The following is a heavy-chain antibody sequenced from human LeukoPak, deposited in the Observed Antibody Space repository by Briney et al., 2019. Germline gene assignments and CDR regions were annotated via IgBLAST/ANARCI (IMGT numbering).Heavy chain of an antibody. J-gene: IGHJ5*02. CDR2: IYYSGST. D-gene: IGHD3-16*01. Sequence: SETLSLTCTVSGGSISSYYWSWIRQPPGKGLEWIGYIYYSGSTNYNPSLKSRVTISVDTSKNQFSLKLSSVTAADTAVYYRARQGGVLAWFDPWGQGTLVTVSS. V-gene: IGHV4-59*08. CDR3: ARQGGVLAWFDP. CDR1: GGSISSYY.